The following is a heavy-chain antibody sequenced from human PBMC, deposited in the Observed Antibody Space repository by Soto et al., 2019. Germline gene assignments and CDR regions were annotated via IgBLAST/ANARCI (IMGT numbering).Heavy chain of an antibody. CDR1: GFTFSSYW. Sequence: EVQLVESGGGLVQPGGSLRLSCAASGFTFSSYWMHWVRQAPGKGLVWVSRINSDGSSTRYADSVKGRFTISRDNAKKTLYLQMNSLRAEDTAVYYCTRDVQGVLYYYYGMDVWGQGTTVTVSS. V-gene: IGHV3-74*01. CDR3: TRDVQGVLYYYYGMDV. D-gene: IGHD2-8*01. CDR2: INSDGSST. J-gene: IGHJ6*02.